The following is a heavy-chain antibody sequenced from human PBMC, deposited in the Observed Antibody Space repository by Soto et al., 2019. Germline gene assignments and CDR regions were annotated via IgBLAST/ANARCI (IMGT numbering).Heavy chain of an antibody. CDR3: ARVGYYDSSGYPNWFDP. J-gene: IGHJ5*02. D-gene: IGHD3-22*01. Sequence: SETLSLTCTVSGGSISSGDYYWSWIRQPPGKGLEWIGYIYYSGSTYYNPSLKSRVTISVDTSKNQFSLKLSSVTAADTAVHYCARVGYYDSSGYPNWFDPWGQGTLVTVSS. CDR2: IYYSGST. CDR1: GGSISSGDYY. V-gene: IGHV4-30-4*01.